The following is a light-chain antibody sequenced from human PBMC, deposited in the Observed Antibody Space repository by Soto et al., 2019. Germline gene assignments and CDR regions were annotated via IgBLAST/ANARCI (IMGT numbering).Light chain of an antibody. CDR2: DAS. CDR1: QSISNL. V-gene: IGKV1-5*01. Sequence: DIQMTQSPSSLSASVGDRVTITCRASQSISNLLAWYQQKPGEAPNLLIYDASSLESGVPSRFSGSGPGTEFTLTISSLQPDDFATYYCQHYHSYSRTFGQGTKVGIK. J-gene: IGKJ1*01. CDR3: QHYHSYSRT.